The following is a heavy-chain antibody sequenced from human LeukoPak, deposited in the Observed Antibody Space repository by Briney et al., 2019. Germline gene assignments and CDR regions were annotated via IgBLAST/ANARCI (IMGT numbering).Heavy chain of an antibody. V-gene: IGHV4-4*07. D-gene: IGHD2-15*01. CDR3: ARDVGYCSGGSCFNYDY. CDR1: GGSISNYY. Sequence: SETLSLTCTVSGGSISNYYWNWIRQPAGKGLEWIGRIYTSGTTNYNPSLKSRVTISVDKSKNQFSLKLSSVTAADTAVYYCARDVGYCSGGSCFNYDYWGQGTLVTVSS. CDR2: IYTSGTT. J-gene: IGHJ4*02.